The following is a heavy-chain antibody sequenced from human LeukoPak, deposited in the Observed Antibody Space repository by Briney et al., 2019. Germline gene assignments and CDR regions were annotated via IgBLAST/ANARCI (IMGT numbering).Heavy chain of an antibody. CDR2: ISGSGGST. Sequence: PGGSLRLSCAASGFTFSSYAMSWVRQAPGKGLEWVSAISGSGGSTYYADSVKGRFTISRDNSKNTLYLQMNSLRAEDTAVYYCAKVSRMERIFGVVTNFDYWGQGTLVTVSS. J-gene: IGHJ4*02. V-gene: IGHV3-23*01. CDR1: GFTFSSYA. D-gene: IGHD3-3*01. CDR3: AKVSRMERIFGVVTNFDY.